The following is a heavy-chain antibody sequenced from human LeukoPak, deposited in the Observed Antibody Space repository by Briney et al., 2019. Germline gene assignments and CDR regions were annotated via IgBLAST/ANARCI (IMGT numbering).Heavy chain of an antibody. CDR1: GYTFTSYG. CDR2: ISAYNGNT. D-gene: IGHD3-10*01. Sequence: ASVKVSCKASGYTFTSYGISWVRQAPGQGLEWMGWISAYNGNTNYAQKLQGRVTMTTDTSTSTACMELRSLRSDDTAVYYCATELAEDWFDPWGQGTLVTVSS. CDR3: ATELAEDWFDP. V-gene: IGHV1-18*04. J-gene: IGHJ5*02.